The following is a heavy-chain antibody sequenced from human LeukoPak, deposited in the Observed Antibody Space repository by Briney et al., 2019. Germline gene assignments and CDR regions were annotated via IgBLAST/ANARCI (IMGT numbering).Heavy chain of an antibody. D-gene: IGHD3-10*01. CDR3: ARARAKKTRGYFDY. Sequence: SGTLSLTCAVYGGSFSGYYWSWIRQPPGKGLEWIGEINHSGSTNYNPSLKSRVTISVDTSKNQFSLKLSSVTAADTAVYYCARARAKKTRGYFDYWGQGTLVTVSS. CDR1: GGSFSGYY. CDR2: INHSGST. V-gene: IGHV4-34*01. J-gene: IGHJ4*02.